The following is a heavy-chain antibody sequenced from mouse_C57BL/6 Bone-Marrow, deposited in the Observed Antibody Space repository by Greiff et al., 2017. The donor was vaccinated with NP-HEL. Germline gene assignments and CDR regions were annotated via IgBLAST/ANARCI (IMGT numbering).Heavy chain of an antibody. J-gene: IGHJ2*01. CDR2: IWSGGST. D-gene: IGHD1-1*01. Sequence: VMLVESGPGLVQPSQSLSITCTVSGFSLTSYGVHWVRQSPGKGLEWLGVIWSGGSTDYNAAFISRLSISKDNSKSHVFFKMTSLQADDTAIYYCARDHYYGSSPYFDYWGQGTTLTVSS. CDR3: ARDHYYGSSPYFDY. V-gene: IGHV2-2*01. CDR1: GFSLTSYG.